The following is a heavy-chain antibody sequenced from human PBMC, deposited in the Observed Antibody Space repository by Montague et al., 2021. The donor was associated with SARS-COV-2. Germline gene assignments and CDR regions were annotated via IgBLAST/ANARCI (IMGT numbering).Heavy chain of an antibody. CDR3: ASLGSPAYCGGDCYLRDYGTDV. D-gene: IGHD2-21*02. Sequence: SETLSLTCAVSGGSIRNYYWCWIRQPPGRGLEWIAYIYDSGNVDYNPSLKSRVTILVDTSKNQFSLKLSSVTAADTAVYYCASLGSPAYCGGDCYLRDYGTDVRGQGTRVTVSS. V-gene: IGHV4-59*08. J-gene: IGHJ6*02. CDR2: IYDSGNV. CDR1: GGSIRNYY.